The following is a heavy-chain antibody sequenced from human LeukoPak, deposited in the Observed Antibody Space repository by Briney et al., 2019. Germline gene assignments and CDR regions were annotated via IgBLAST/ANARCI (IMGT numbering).Heavy chain of an antibody. CDR3: ARLDHSGYDSETNFDY. CDR1: GYNFTNYW. Sequence: GESLKISCEGSGYNFTNYWIGWVRQMPGKGLEWMGIIYPGDSDTRYSPSFQGQVTISADKSISTAYLQWSSLKASDTAMYYCARLDHSGYDSETNFDYWGQGTLVTVSS. CDR2: IYPGDSDT. D-gene: IGHD5-12*01. V-gene: IGHV5-51*01. J-gene: IGHJ4*02.